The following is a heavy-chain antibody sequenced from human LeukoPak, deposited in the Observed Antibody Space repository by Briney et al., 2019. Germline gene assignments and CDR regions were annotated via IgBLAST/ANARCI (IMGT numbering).Heavy chain of an antibody. CDR1: GFTFSRYG. D-gene: IGHD4-17*01. CDR2: IRSGGSK. J-gene: IGHJ4*02. Sequence: GGSLRLSCAVCGFTFSRYGMQGVRQAPGKGLEWVALIRSGGSKFYRDSVKGRFTISRDNSENTVFLQMNSLTPEDTALYYCAKDRDDYGNDWWGQGTLVTVSS. V-gene: IGHV3-30*02. CDR3: AKDRDDYGNDW.